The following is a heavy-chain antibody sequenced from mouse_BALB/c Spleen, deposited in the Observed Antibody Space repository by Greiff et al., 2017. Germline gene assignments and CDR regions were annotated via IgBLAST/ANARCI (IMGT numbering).Heavy chain of an antibody. Sequence: EVMLVESGGGLVKPGGSLKLSCAASGFTFSSYAMSWVRQTPEKRLEWVASISSGGSTYYPDSVKGRFTISRDNARNILYLQMSSLRSEDTAMYYCARGDYDGYFDYWGQGTTLTVSS. CDR2: ISSGGST. CDR3: ARGDYDGYFDY. D-gene: IGHD2-4*01. J-gene: IGHJ2*01. V-gene: IGHV5-6-5*01. CDR1: GFTFSSYA.